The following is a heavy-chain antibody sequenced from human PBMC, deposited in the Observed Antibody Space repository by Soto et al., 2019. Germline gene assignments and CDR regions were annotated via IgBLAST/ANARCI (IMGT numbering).Heavy chain of an antibody. CDR3: AYDSLYSSSCSFDS. CDR1: GFTFSSYA. Sequence: GGSLRLSCAASGFTFSSYAMSWVRQAPGKGLEWVSAISGSGSSKYYADSVKGRFTITRDNSKNTLYLQMNSLRAEDTAVYYCAYDSLYSSSCSFDSWGQGTLVTVSS. V-gene: IGHV3-23*01. D-gene: IGHD6-13*01. J-gene: IGHJ4*02. CDR2: ISGSGSSK.